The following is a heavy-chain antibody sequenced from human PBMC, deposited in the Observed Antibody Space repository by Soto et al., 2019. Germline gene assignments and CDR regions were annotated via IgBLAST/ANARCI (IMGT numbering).Heavy chain of an antibody. Sequence: GGSLRLSCTASGFTFGDYAMSWFRQAPGKGLEWVGFIRSKAYGGTTEYAASVKGRFTISRDDSKSIAYLQMNSLKTEDTAVYYCTRDAFGGVIARPLGFDYWGQGTLVTVSS. CDR3: TRDAFGGVIARPLGFDY. CDR2: IRSKAYGGTT. V-gene: IGHV3-49*03. J-gene: IGHJ4*02. CDR1: GFTFGDYA. D-gene: IGHD3-16*02.